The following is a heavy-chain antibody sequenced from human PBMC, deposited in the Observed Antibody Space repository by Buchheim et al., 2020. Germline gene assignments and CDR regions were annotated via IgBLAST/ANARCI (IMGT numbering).Heavy chain of an antibody. Sequence: QVQLVESGGGVVQPGRSLRLSCAASGFTFSSYGMHWVRQAPGKGLEWVAVISYDGSNKYYADSVKGRFTISSDNSKNKPYFQMNSLRAEDTAVYYYAKPYYYDSSGYYLGYWGQGTL. CDR2: ISYDGSNK. D-gene: IGHD3-22*01. V-gene: IGHV3-30*18. J-gene: IGHJ4*02. CDR1: GFTFSSYG. CDR3: AKPYYYDSSGYYLGY.